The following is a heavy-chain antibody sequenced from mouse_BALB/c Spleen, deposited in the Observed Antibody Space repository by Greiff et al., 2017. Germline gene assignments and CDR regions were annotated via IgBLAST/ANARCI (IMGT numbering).Heavy chain of an antibody. J-gene: IGHJ4*01. CDR1: GFTFTDYY. V-gene: IGHV7-3*02. CDR2: IRNKANGYTT. Sequence: EVKLVESGGGLVQPGGSLRLSCATSGFTFTDYYMSWVRQPPGKALEWLGFIRNKANGYTTEYSASVKGRFTISRDNSQSILYLQMNTLRAEDSATYYCARDIGKNYAMDYWGQGTSVTVSS. CDR3: ARDIGKNYAMDY.